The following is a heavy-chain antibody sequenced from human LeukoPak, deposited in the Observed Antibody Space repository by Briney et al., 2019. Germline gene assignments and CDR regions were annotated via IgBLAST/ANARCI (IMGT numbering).Heavy chain of an antibody. V-gene: IGHV3-30*14. CDR3: ARENRRDGYISRYYGMDV. D-gene: IGHD5-24*01. CDR1: GFTFSSYA. Sequence: GSLRLSCAASGFTFSSYAMHWVRQAPGKGLEWVAVISYDGSNKYYADSVKGRFTISRDNSKNTLYLQMNSLRAEDTAVYYCARENRRDGYISRYYGMDVWGQGTTVTVSS. J-gene: IGHJ6*02. CDR2: ISYDGSNK.